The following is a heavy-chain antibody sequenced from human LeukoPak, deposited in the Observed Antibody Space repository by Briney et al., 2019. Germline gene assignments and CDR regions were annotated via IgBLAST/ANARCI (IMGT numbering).Heavy chain of an antibody. D-gene: IGHD2-21*01. V-gene: IGHV4-39*07. CDR1: GGSISSSSYY. J-gene: IGHJ1*01. Sequence: PSETLSLTCTVSGGSISSSSYYWGWIRQPPGKGLEWIGSIYYSGSTYYNPSLKSRVTISVDTSKNQFSLKLSSVTAADTAVYYCARADPAYCGGDCFQHWGQGTLVTVSS. CDR3: ARADPAYCGGDCFQH. CDR2: IYYSGST.